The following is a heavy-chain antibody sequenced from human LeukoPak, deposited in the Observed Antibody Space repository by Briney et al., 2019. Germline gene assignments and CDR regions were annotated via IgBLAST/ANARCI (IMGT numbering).Heavy chain of an antibody. CDR3: AKLSGWYRGPFDY. D-gene: IGHD6-19*01. J-gene: IGHJ4*02. V-gene: IGHV3-23*01. Sequence: GESLRLSCVASGFTFSGYWMFWVRQAPGKGLEWVSAISGSGGSTYYADSVKGRFTISRDNSKNTLYLQMNSLRAEDTAVYYCAKLSGWYRGPFDYWGQGTLVTVSS. CDR1: GFTFSGYW. CDR2: ISGSGGST.